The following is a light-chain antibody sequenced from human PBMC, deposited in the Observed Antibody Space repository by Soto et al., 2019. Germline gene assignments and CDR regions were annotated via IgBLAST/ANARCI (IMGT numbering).Light chain of an antibody. CDR3: SSYAGSNNPVI. CDR2: EGS. CDR1: SSDVGSYNL. Sequence: QSALTQPASVSGSPGQSITISCTGTSSDVGSYNLVSWYQQHPGKAPKLMIYEGSKRPSGVPDRFSGSKSGNTASLTVSGLQADDEADYYCSSYAGSNNPVIFGGGTKLTVL. J-gene: IGLJ2*01. V-gene: IGLV2-14*02.